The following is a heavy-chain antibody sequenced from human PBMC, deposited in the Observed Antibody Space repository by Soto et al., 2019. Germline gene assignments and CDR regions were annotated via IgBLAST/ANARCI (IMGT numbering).Heavy chain of an antibody. J-gene: IGHJ5*02. D-gene: IGHD3-22*01. CDR2: IYDSGST. V-gene: IGHV4-59*01. CDR1: GGSIISYY. Sequence: SETLSLTCTVSGGSIISYYWSWIRQPPGKGLEWIGYIYDSGSTSYNPSLKSRVTISVDTSKNQFSLKLSSVTAADTAVYYCARGGGYYDSTDWWFDPWGQGTLVTVSS. CDR3: ARGGGYYDSTDWWFDP.